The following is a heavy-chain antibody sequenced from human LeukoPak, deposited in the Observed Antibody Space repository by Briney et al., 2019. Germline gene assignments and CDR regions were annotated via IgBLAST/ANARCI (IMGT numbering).Heavy chain of an antibody. CDR3: ARDTSSWFQQAKWFDP. CDR2: LYQSGNT. Sequence: PSETPSLTCSVSGGSISSSGHYWGWLRQPPGKGLEWIGSLYQSGNTYYNPSLKSRVTISPDMSKNQFSLRLNSVTAADTAVYYCARDTSSWFQQAKWFDPWGQGTLVTVSS. CDR1: GGSISSSGHY. J-gene: IGHJ5*02. V-gene: IGHV4-39*07. D-gene: IGHD6-13*01.